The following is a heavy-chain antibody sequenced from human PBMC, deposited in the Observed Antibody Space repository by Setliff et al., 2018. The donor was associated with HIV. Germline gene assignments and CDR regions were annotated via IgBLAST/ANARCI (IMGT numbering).Heavy chain of an antibody. V-gene: IGHV4-61*02. Sequence: PSETLSLTCPVSNGSISRGNYCWSWIRQPAGKGLEWIGRIYTSGSTNYNPSLKSRVTISVDTSKNQISLKLNSVTAADTAVYYCARDGGRTGYSSSSDQWGQGTLVTVSS. CDR2: IYTSGST. D-gene: IGHD6-13*01. CDR3: ARDGGRTGYSSSSDQ. CDR1: NGSISRGNYC. J-gene: IGHJ4*02.